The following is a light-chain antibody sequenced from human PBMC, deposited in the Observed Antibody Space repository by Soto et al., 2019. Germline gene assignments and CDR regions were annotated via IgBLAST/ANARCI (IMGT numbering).Light chain of an antibody. CDR2: EAS. CDR3: QQYKSYWT. V-gene: IGKV1-5*03. CDR1: HSISSW. Sequence: DIQMTQSPSTLSASVGDRVTITCRASHSISSWLAWYQQKPGKAPKLLIYEASNLESGVPSRFSGSGSGTEFTLTISSLQPDDFATYYCQQYKSYWTFGQGTKVEI. J-gene: IGKJ1*01.